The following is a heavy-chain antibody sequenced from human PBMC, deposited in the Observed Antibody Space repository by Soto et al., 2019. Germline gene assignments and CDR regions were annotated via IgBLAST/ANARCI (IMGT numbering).Heavy chain of an antibody. CDR3: ARARTLWNSPTQMAPEPYFDY. D-gene: IGHD1-7*01. CDR2: IYTSGST. Sequence: ETLSLTCTVSGGSISSYYWSWIRQPAGKGLEWIGRIYTSGSTNYNPSLKSRVTMSVDTSKNQFSLKLSSVTAADTAEYYCARARTLWNSPTQMAPEPYFDYWGQGTLVTVSS. V-gene: IGHV4-4*07. J-gene: IGHJ4*02. CDR1: GGSISSYY.